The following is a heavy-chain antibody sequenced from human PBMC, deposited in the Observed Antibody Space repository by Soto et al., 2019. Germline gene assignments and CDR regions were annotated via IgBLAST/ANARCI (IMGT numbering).Heavy chain of an antibody. J-gene: IGHJ6*02. CDR2: ISAYSGNT. V-gene: IGHV1-18*01. CDR3: AGEWGSGSDYMLMSYGMDV. CDR1: GYTFTSYG. Sequence: QVQLVQSGAEVKKPGASVKVSCKASGYTFTSYGISWVRQAPGQGLEWMGWISAYSGNTNYAQKLQGRVTMTTDTXASVAXXELRSLRSDDTAVYYCAGEWGSGSDYMLMSYGMDVWGQGTTVTVSS. D-gene: IGHD3-10*01.